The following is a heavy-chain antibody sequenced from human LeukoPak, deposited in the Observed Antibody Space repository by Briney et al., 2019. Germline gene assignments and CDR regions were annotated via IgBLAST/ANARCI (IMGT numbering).Heavy chain of an antibody. Sequence: QAGGSLRLSCAGSGFTFSSYAMHWVRQAPGKGLEWVSAISGSGGSTYYADSVKGRFTISRDNSKNTLYLQMNSLRAEDTAVYYCAKAWYSSGWPNLDYWGQGTLVTVPS. CDR3: AKAWYSSGWPNLDY. D-gene: IGHD6-19*01. J-gene: IGHJ4*02. CDR1: GFTFSSYA. CDR2: ISGSGGST. V-gene: IGHV3-23*01.